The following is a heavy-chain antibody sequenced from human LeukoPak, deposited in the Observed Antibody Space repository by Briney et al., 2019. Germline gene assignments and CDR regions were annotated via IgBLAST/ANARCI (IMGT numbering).Heavy chain of an antibody. CDR1: GYTFTGYY. Sequence: GASVKVSCKAAGYTFTGYYMHWVRQAPGQGLEWMGWINPNSGGTNYAQKFQGRVTMTGDTSISTAYMELSRLRSDDTAVYYCARDQDLNSYGSGTLGFDPWGQGTLVTVSS. D-gene: IGHD3-10*01. J-gene: IGHJ5*02. V-gene: IGHV1-2*02. CDR3: ARDQDLNSYGSGTLGFDP. CDR2: INPNSGGT.